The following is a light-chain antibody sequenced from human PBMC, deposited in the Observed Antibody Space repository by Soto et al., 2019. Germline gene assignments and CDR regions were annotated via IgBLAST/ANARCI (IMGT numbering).Light chain of an antibody. J-gene: IGKJ1*01. Sequence: EIVLTQSPGTLSLSPGERATLSCRASQSVSSNYLAWYQQKPGQAPRLLIYGASSRATGIPDRFSGSGSGTDFTLTISRLEPDDFAVYYCQQSRSAWTFGQGTKV. CDR1: QSVSSNY. V-gene: IGKV3-20*01. CDR3: QQSRSAWT. CDR2: GAS.